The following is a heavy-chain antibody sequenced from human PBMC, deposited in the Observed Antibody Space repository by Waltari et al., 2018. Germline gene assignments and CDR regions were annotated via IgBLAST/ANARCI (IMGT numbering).Heavy chain of an antibody. Sequence: QLQLQESGPGLVKPSETLSLTCTVSGGSISSSSYYWGWIRQPPGEGLEWIGSIYYSGSTYYNPSLKSRVTISVDTSKNQFSLKLSSVTAADTAVYYCARQVPPITMIVVGAGYFDYWGQGTLVTVSS. CDR3: ARQVPPITMIVVGAGYFDY. CDR1: GGSISSSSYY. D-gene: IGHD3-22*01. J-gene: IGHJ4*02. V-gene: IGHV4-39*01. CDR2: IYYSGST.